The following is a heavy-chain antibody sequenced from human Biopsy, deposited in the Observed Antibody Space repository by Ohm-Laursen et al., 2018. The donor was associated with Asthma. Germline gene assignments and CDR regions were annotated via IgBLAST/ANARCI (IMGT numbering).Heavy chain of an antibody. J-gene: IGHJ6*02. Sequence: SLRLSCAASGFSVSTNYMSWVRQAPGKGLEWVSLIYSGDNTYYAASGKGRFPISSDHAKLYLQMNNLRAEDTAVYHCARISRLGYNAHDYGMDVWGQGTTVTVSS. CDR3: ARISRLGYNAHDYGMDV. CDR1: GFSVSTNY. CDR2: IYSGDNT. V-gene: IGHV3-53*01. D-gene: IGHD5-24*01.